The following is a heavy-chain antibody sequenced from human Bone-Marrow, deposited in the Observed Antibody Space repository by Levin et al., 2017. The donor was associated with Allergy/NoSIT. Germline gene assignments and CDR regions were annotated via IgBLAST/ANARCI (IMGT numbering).Heavy chain of an antibody. CDR3: ARDPTTSGWYADY. D-gene: IGHD6-19*01. CDR2: IKQDGSLK. J-gene: IGHJ4*02. V-gene: IGHV3-7*04. CDR1: GFTFSTYW. Sequence: GESPKISGAASGFTFSTYWMSWVRQAPGKGLEWVANIKQDGSLKFYVDSVKGRFTISRDNAKNSLFLQMNSLRDEDTAVYYCARDPTTSGWYADYWGQGTLVTVAS.